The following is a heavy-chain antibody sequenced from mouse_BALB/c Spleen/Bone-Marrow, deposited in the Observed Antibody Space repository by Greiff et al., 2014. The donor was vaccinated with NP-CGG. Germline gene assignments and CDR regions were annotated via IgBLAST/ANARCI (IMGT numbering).Heavy chain of an antibody. CDR3: TTGFAH. CDR1: GFTFSNYW. CDR2: IRLKSNNYAT. J-gene: IGHJ3*01. Sequence: DVQLVESGGGLVQPGGSMKLSCVASGFTFSNYWMNWVRQSPEKGLEWVAEIRLKSNNYATHYAESVKGRFTISRDGSKSSVYLQMNNLRAEDTGIYYCTTGFAHWGQGTLVTVSA. V-gene: IGHV6-6*02.